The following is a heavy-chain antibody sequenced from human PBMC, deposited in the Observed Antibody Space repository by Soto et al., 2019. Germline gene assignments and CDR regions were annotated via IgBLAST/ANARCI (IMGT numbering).Heavy chain of an antibody. Sequence: PGESLKISCKGSGYSFTSYWIGWVRQMPGKGLEWMGIIYPGDSDTRYSPSFQGQVTISADKSISTAYLQWSSLKASDTAMYYCARHRTAMINYYHYFMDFWGKGTTVIVSS. CDR3: ARHRTAMINYYHYFMDF. J-gene: IGHJ6*03. V-gene: IGHV5-51*01. D-gene: IGHD5-18*01. CDR1: GYSFTSYW. CDR2: IYPGDSDT.